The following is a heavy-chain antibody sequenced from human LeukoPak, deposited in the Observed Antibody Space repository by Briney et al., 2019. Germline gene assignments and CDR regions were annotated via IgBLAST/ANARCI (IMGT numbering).Heavy chain of an antibody. CDR2: IIPIFGTA. D-gene: IGHD2-2*01. Sequence: GASVKVSCKASGGTFSSYAISWVRQAPGQGLEWMGGIIPIFGTANYAQKFQGRVTITADESTSTAYMELSSLRSEDTAVYYCGVYCSSTSCYGFDYWGQGTPVTVSS. CDR3: GVYCSSTSCYGFDY. J-gene: IGHJ4*02. V-gene: IGHV1-69*13. CDR1: GGTFSSYA.